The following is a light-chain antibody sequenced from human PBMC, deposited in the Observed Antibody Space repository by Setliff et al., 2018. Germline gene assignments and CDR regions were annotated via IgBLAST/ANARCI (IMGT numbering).Light chain of an antibody. Sequence: AVQLTQSPASLSASVGDRVTISCRASQDITSGLAWYQQEPGKPPRVLIYDASSLEIGVPSRFSGSGTGTDFTLTISSLQPEDIGTYYCQQFKNYPRTFGGGTKVDIK. V-gene: IGKV1D-13*01. CDR3: QQFKNYPRT. CDR2: DAS. J-gene: IGKJ4*02. CDR1: QDITSG.